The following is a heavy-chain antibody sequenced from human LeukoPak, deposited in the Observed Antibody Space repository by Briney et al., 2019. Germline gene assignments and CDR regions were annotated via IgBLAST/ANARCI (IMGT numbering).Heavy chain of an antibody. J-gene: IGHJ4*02. Sequence: SQTLSLTCTVSGGSISSYYWGWIRQPPGKGLEWIGSIYYSGSTYYNPSLKSRVTISVDTSKNQLSLKLSSVTAADTAVYYCARASSGWYAPFDYWGQGTLVTVSS. D-gene: IGHD6-19*01. CDR2: IYYSGST. CDR3: ARASSGWYAPFDY. CDR1: GGSISSYY. V-gene: IGHV4-39*01.